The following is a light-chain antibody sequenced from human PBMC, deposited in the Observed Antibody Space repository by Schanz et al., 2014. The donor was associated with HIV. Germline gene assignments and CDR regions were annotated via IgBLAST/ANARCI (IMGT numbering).Light chain of an antibody. CDR1: QSVSHN. V-gene: IGKV3-15*01. CDR3: QHHATSPRT. CDR2: GAS. J-gene: IGKJ1*01. Sequence: EIVMTQSPATLYVSSGERVTLSCRASQSVSHNLAWYQQKPGQAPRPLIYGASTRATGIPVRFSGSGSGTEFTLTLDRLEPEDSAVYYCQHHATSPRTFGQGTRVEIK.